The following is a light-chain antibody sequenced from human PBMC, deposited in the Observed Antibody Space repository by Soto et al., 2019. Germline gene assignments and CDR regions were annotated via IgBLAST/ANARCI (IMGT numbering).Light chain of an antibody. CDR2: GNG. V-gene: IGLV1-40*01. CDR1: SSNIGAGYD. Sequence: QAVVTQPPSVSGAPGQRVTISCTGSSSNIGAGYDVHWYHHLPGAAPKLLIYGNGNRPSGVPDRFSGSKSGTSASLAITGLQAEDEADYYCQSYDSSLSAVVFGGGTKLTVL. J-gene: IGLJ2*01. CDR3: QSYDSSLSAVV.